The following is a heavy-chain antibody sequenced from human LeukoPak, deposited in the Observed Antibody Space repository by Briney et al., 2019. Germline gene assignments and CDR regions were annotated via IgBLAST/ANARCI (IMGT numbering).Heavy chain of an antibody. J-gene: IGHJ3*02. V-gene: IGHV3-23*01. Sequence: GGSLRLSYAGSGFTVSGTFMTWVRQAPGKGLEWVSTISGSGYSTYYTDSVKGRFTISRDNSKNTLYLQMNSLRAEDTAVYYCANHRCSSTNCYSRDAFDIWGQGTMVTVSS. CDR2: ISGSGYST. CDR3: ANHRCSSTNCYSRDAFDI. CDR1: GFTVSGTF. D-gene: IGHD2-2*02.